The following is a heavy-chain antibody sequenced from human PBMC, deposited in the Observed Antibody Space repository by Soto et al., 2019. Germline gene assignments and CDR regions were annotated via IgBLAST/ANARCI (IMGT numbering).Heavy chain of an antibody. CDR1: GGSISSSSYY. Sequence: QLQLQESGPGLVKPSETLSLTCTVSGGSISSSSYYWGWIRQPPGKGLGWIGSIYYSGSTYYNPSLKSRVTIPVDTSKNQFSLKLSSVTAADTAVYYCARLRQWLVHWYFDLWGRGTLVTVSS. D-gene: IGHD6-19*01. CDR3: ARLRQWLVHWYFDL. V-gene: IGHV4-39*01. CDR2: IYYSGST. J-gene: IGHJ2*01.